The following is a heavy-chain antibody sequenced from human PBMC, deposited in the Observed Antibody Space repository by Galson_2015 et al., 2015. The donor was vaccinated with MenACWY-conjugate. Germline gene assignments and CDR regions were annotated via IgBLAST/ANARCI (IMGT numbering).Heavy chain of an antibody. Sequence: SLRLSCAASGFTFNYYAMHWARQAPGKGLEWVAVISYDGSIKYYADSVKGRFTISRDNSKNTLYLQMNSLRPEDAAVYYCARADSSGEEYFQHWGQGTLVTASS. CDR2: ISYDGSIK. CDR3: ARADSSGEEYFQH. V-gene: IGHV3-30*04. CDR1: GFTFNYYA. J-gene: IGHJ1*01. D-gene: IGHD3-22*01.